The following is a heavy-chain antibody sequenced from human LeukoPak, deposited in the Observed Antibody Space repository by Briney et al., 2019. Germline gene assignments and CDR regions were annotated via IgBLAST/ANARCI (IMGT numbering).Heavy chain of an antibody. D-gene: IGHD3-22*01. J-gene: IGHJ1*01. Sequence: ASVKVSCKASGYTFTSYAMNWVRQAPGQGLEWMGWINTNTGNPTYAQGFTGRFVFSLDTSVSTAYLQISSLKAEDTAVYYCARSHPNYYDSSGSLQHWGQGTLVTVSS. CDR2: INTNTGNP. V-gene: IGHV7-4-1*02. CDR3: ARSHPNYYDSSGSLQH. CDR1: GYTFTSYA.